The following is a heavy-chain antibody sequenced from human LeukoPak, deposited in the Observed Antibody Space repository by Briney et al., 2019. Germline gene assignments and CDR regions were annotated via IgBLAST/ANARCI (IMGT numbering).Heavy chain of an antibody. V-gene: IGHV1-18*01. CDR3: ARDVSDIVVVPAAHGYYYYMDV. Sequence: ASVKVSCKASGYTFTSYGISWVRQAPGQGLEWMGWISAYNGNTNYARKLQGRVTMTTDTSTSTAYMELRSLRSDDTAVYYCARDVSDIVVVPAAHGYYYYMDVWGKGTTVTVSS. CDR2: ISAYNGNT. J-gene: IGHJ6*03. CDR1: GYTFTSYG. D-gene: IGHD2-2*01.